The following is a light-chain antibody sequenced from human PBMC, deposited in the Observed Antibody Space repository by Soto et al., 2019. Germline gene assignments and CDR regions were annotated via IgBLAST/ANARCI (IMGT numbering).Light chain of an antibody. J-gene: IGKJ1*01. CDR1: QSVSRY. Sequence: EIVLTQSPGTLSLSPGQRATLSCRTSQSVSRYLAWYQQKPGQAPRLLIYDASTRATGISARFSGSGSGTDFTITISSLESEDFAVYYCQQRSNWPVTFGQGTKVEVK. CDR3: QQRSNWPVT. V-gene: IGKV3-11*01. CDR2: DAS.